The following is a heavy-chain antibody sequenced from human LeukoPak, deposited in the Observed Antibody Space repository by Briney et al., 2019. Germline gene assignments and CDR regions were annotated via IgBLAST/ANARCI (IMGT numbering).Heavy chain of an antibody. D-gene: IGHD3-3*01. V-gene: IGHV1-69*10. CDR3: AAIPVFGVVLHQEPV. CDR1: GYTFTGYY. Sequence: SVKVSCKASGYTFTGYYMHWVRQAPGQGLEWMGVFISMLGTANSTQKFQGRVTITADISTNTAYMELSSLRSEDTAVYFCAAIPVFGVVLHQEPVWGKGTTVTVSS. CDR2: FISMLGTA. J-gene: IGHJ6*04.